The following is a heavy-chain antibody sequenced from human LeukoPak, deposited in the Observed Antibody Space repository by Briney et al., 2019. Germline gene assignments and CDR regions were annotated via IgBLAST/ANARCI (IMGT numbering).Heavy chain of an antibody. CDR2: IYYSGST. Sequence: SQTLSLTCTVSGGSISSGGYYWSWIRQHPGKGLEWIGYIYYSGSTYYNPSLKSRVTISVDTSKNQFSLKLSSVTAADTAVYYCARENSGYDFRFDPWGQGTLVTVSS. D-gene: IGHD5-12*01. V-gene: IGHV4-31*03. CDR1: GGSISSGGYY. J-gene: IGHJ5*02. CDR3: ARENSGYDFRFDP.